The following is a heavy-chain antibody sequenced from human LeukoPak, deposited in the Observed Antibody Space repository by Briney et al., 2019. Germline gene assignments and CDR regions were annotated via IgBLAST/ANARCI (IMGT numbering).Heavy chain of an antibody. CDR1: GFTFSSYN. D-gene: IGHD2-21*02. CDR3: TSMTAIGGKFDY. CDR2: ISGSSGYT. V-gene: IGHV3-21*05. Sequence: GGSLRLSCAASGFTFSSYNMNWVRQAPGKGLEWVSYISGSSGYTKYADSVKGRFTISRDNAKNSLYLQMNSLRAEDTAVYYCTSMTAIGGKFDYWGQGTLATVSS. J-gene: IGHJ4*02.